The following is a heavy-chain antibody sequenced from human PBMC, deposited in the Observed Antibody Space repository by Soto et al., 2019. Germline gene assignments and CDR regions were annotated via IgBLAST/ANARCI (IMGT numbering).Heavy chain of an antibody. CDR3: VRVGDSYGYRGSDYFDY. CDR2: IGAYNGNT. J-gene: IGHJ4*02. D-gene: IGHD3-16*01. Sequence: QVQLVQSAAEVKKPGASVKVSCKASGYTFTNYGISWVRQAPGQGLEWVGWIGAYNGNTDYAQKFQGRVTMTADTSTSTAYMELRSLRSDDTALDFCVRVGDSYGYRGSDYFDYWGQGTLVTVSS. V-gene: IGHV1-18*01. CDR1: GYTFTNYG.